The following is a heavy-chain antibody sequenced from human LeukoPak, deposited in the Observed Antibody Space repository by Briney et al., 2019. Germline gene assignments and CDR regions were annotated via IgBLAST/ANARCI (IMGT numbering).Heavy chain of an antibody. J-gene: IGHJ6*02. D-gene: IGHD2-15*01. Sequence: GGSLRLSCAASGFTFSSYWMDWVRQAPGKGLVWVSRINGDGSSTNYADSVKGRFTISRDNSKNTLYLQMNSLRAEDTAVYYCARGTHIVVVVDYGMDVWGQGTTVTVSS. CDR1: GFTFSSYW. CDR2: INGDGSST. V-gene: IGHV3-74*01. CDR3: ARGTHIVVVVDYGMDV.